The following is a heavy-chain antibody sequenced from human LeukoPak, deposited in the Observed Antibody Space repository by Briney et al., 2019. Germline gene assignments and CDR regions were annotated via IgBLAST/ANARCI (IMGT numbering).Heavy chain of an antibody. CDR2: ISYDGSNK. Sequence: PGGSLRLSCAASGFTFSNYAMHWVRQAPGKGLEWVAVISYDGSNKYYADSVKGRFTISRDNSKNTLYLQMNSLRAEDTAVYYCARDVEYYFDYWGQGTLVTVSS. CDR3: ARDVEYYFDY. D-gene: IGHD5-24*01. CDR1: GFTFSNYA. V-gene: IGHV3-30-3*01. J-gene: IGHJ4*02.